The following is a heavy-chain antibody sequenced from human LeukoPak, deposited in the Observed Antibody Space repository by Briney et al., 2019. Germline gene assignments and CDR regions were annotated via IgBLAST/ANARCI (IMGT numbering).Heavy chain of an antibody. CDR1: GFTFSGYS. D-gene: IGHD3-10*01. Sequence: PGGSLRLSCAASGFTFSGYSMNWVRQAPGKGLEWISYISSDSSTIYYADSVEGRFTISRGNAKKSLYLQMNSLRDEDTAVYYCAREGYGSGSWRERFDPWGQGTLVTVSS. CDR3: AREGYGSGSWRERFDP. CDR2: ISSDSSTI. V-gene: IGHV3-48*02. J-gene: IGHJ5*02.